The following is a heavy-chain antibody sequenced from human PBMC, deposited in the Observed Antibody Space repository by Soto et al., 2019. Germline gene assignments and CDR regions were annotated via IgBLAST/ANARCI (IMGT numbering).Heavy chain of an antibody. CDR3: ASDSRSGYSY. CDR1: GGSISSSSYY. V-gene: IGHV4-39*06. CDR2: IYYSGST. D-gene: IGHD3-22*01. J-gene: IGHJ4*02. Sequence: SETLSLTCTVSGGSISSSSYYWGWIRQPPGKGLEWIGSIYYSGSTYYNLSLKSRVTISVDTSKNQFPLKLSSVTAADTAVYYCASDSRSGYSYWGQGTLVTVSS.